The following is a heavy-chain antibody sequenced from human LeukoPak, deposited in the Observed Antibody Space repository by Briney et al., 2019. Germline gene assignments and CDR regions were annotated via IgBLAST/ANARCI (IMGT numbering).Heavy chain of an antibody. CDR1: ALSFNSYA. CDR3: AKHLGAHNFDY. V-gene: IGHV3-23*01. J-gene: IGHJ4*02. CDR2: ISGSGANT. D-gene: IGHD3-10*01. Sequence: PRGSLRLSCAASALSFNSYAMSWVRQAPGKGLEWVSSISGSGANTYYANSVKGRFTVYRDNSKNTLYLQVNNLRVEDTAIYYCAKHLGAHNFDYWGQGTLVTVSS.